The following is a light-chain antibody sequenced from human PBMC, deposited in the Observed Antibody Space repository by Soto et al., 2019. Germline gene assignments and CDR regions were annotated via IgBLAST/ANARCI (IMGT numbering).Light chain of an antibody. V-gene: IGLV2-14*01. CDR3: SSYTTSSTLV. CDR1: SCDVGPYNY. CDR2: EVT. J-gene: IGLJ3*02. Sequence: QSALTQPASVSGSPGQSITISCTGTSCDVGPYNYVSWYQHHPGKAPKLLIYEVTKRPSGVSNRFSGSKSGNTASLTISGLQAEDEADYYCSSYTTSSTLVFGGGTKLTVL.